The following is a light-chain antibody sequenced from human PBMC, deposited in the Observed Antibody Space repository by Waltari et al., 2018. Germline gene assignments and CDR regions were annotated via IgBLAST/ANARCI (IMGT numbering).Light chain of an antibody. Sequence: SALTQPRSVSGSPGQSVTISCTKTNSDIDPFNYVSWYQQHPGKAPKLVIYDVRVRPSGVPDRFSGSRSGNTASLIISGLQPEDEADYYCSSFPGGSLVFGGGTELTVL. CDR1: NSDIDPFNY. J-gene: IGLJ2*01. CDR3: SSFPGGSLV. CDR2: DVR. V-gene: IGLV2-11*01.